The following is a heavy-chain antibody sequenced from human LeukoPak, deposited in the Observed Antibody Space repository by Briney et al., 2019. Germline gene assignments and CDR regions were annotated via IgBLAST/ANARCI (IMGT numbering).Heavy chain of an antibody. D-gene: IGHD6-13*01. CDR1: GFTFSSYA. CDR2: ISGSGGST. CDR3: ATGRAAAGTNYYYYMDV. V-gene: IGHV3-23*01. J-gene: IGHJ6*03. Sequence: GGSLRLSCAASGFTFSSYAMSWVRQAPGKGLEWVSAISGSGGSTYYADSVKGRFTISRDNSKNTLYLQMNSLRAEDTAVYYCATGRAAAGTNYYYYMDVWGKGTTVTVSS.